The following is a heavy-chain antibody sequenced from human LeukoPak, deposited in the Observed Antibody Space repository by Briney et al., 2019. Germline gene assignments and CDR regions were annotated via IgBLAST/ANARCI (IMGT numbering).Heavy chain of an antibody. Sequence: RGESLKISCKVSGYTFTSYWIAWGRQMPGKGLEWMGITYPGDSDTRYSPSFQGQVIISADKSISTAFLQWNSLKASDTAMYYCARLLGFGELSPFDYWGQGTLVTVSS. CDR2: TYPGDSDT. V-gene: IGHV5-51*01. J-gene: IGHJ4*02. CDR3: ARLLGFGELSPFDY. D-gene: IGHD3-10*01. CDR1: GYTFTSYW.